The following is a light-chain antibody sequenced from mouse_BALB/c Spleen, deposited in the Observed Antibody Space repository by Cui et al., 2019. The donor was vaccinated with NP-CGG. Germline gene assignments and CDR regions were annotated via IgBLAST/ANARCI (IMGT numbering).Light chain of an antibody. J-gene: IGLJ1*01. V-gene: IGLV1*01. CDR2: GTN. CDR3: ALWYSNHWV. CDR1: TGAVTTSTY. Sequence: QAVVTQEPALTTSPGETVTLTCRSSTGAVTTSTYANWVQEKPDHLFTGLIGGTNNRPPGVPARFSGSLIGDKAALTITGAQTEDEAIYFCALWYSNHWVFGGGTKLTVL.